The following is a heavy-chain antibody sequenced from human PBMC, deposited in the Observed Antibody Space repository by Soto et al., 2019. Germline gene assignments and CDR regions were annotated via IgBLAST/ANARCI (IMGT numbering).Heavy chain of an antibody. CDR2: IIPNSGGT. CDR3: ARELKLQGYYYYYYGIDV. CDR1: GYTFTGYY. Sequence: ASLKVSCKASGYTFTGYYMHWVRQAPGQGLEWMGWIIPNSGGTNYAQKFQGRVTMTRYTSISTAYMELSRLRSNDTVVYYCARELKLQGYYYYYYGIDVWGHGTTVTVSS. V-gene: IGHV1-2*02. J-gene: IGHJ6*02.